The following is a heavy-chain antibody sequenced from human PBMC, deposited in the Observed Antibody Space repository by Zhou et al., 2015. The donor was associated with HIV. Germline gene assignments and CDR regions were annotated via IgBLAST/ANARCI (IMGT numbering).Heavy chain of an antibody. CDR2: ISATGHSV. CDR1: GFIFDDFA. V-gene: IGHV3-23*01. D-gene: IGHD2-21*02. Sequence: EVHLSDSGGDLVQPGESLSLSCAASGFIFDDFAMSWVRHRPGQGLEWISGISATGHSVFYADSVKGRFTISRDNSGNTLYLQMSSLRVGDTAIYYCARGRNGVTAALDFWGQGTLVTVSS. CDR3: ARGRNGVTAALDF. J-gene: IGHJ4*02.